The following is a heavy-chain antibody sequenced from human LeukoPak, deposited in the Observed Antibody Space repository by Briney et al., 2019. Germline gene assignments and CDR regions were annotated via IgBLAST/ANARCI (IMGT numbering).Heavy chain of an antibody. CDR3: ARVDTTMVPARGYFDY. CDR2: IYSGGGT. D-gene: IGHD5-18*01. J-gene: IGHJ4*02. Sequence: GGSLRLSCAASGFTVGSNYMSWVRQAPGKGLECVSVIYSGGGTYYADSVKGRFTISRDNSKNTLHLQMNSLRAEDTAVYYCARVDTTMVPARGYFDYWGQGTLVTVSS. CDR1: GFTVGSNY. V-gene: IGHV3-53*01.